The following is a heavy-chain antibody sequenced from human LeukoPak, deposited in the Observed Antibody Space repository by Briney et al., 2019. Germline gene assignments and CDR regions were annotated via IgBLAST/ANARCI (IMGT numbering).Heavy chain of an antibody. Sequence: GGSLRLSCAASGFTFSSYGMHWVRQAPGKGLEWVALVSKDGSKTYFADSVKGRFTISRDNSKNTLYLQMNSLRAEDTAVYYCARGFKYSSGWYYFDYWGQGTLVTVSS. CDR3: ARGFKYSSGWYYFDY. CDR1: GFTFSSYG. V-gene: IGHV3-30*12. J-gene: IGHJ4*02. D-gene: IGHD6-19*01. CDR2: VSKDGSKT.